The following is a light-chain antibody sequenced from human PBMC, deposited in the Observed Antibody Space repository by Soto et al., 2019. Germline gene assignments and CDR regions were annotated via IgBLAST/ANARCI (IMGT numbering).Light chain of an antibody. CDR1: QSVSST. Sequence: EIVLTQSPATLSLSPGEGATLSCRASQSVSSTLAWYQQKPGQAPRLLIYDASNRATGIPARFSGSGSGTDFTLTISSLEPDDFAVYYCQQRRNWPITFGQGTRLEMK. V-gene: IGKV3-11*01. J-gene: IGKJ5*01. CDR2: DAS. CDR3: QQRRNWPIT.